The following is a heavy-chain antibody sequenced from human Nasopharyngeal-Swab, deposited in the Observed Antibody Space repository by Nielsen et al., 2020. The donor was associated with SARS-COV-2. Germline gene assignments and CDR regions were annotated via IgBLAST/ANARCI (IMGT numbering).Heavy chain of an antibody. CDR3: AADSSGDHDAFDI. J-gene: IGHJ3*02. D-gene: IGHD3-22*01. V-gene: IGHV1-58*01. Sequence: WVRQAPGQRLEWIGWFAVGSGNTNYAQRFQERVTITRDKSTSTAKMELSSLRSEDTAVYYCAADSSGDHDAFDIWGQGTMVTVSS. CDR2: FAVGSGNT.